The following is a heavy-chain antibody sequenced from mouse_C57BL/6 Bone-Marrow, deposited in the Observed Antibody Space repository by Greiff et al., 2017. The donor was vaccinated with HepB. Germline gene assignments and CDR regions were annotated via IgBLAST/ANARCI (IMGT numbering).Heavy chain of an antibody. Sequence: EVQRVESGGGLVKPGGSLKLSCAASGFTFSDYGMHWVRQAPEKGLEWVAYISSGSSTIYYADTVKGRFTISRDNAKNTLFLQLTSLRSEDTAMYYGARGVTTVVAHDAMDYWGQGTSVTVSS. CDR1: GFTFSDYG. CDR3: ARGVTTVVAHDAMDY. D-gene: IGHD1-1*01. CDR2: ISSGSSTI. J-gene: IGHJ4*01. V-gene: IGHV5-17*01.